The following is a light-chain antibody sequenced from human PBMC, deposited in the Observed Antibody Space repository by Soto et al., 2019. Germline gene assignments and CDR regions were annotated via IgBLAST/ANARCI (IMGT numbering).Light chain of an antibody. J-gene: IGLJ1*01. V-gene: IGLV2-14*01. Sequence: QSVPSQPGPLSWSPGQSITTSRTGTRRDVGGYHYVSWYQQHPGKAPKLMIYDVSSRPSEVSNRFSGSKSGNTASLTISGLQTEDEADYYCSENTISSTYVFGDGTKVTVL. CDR3: SENTISSTYV. CDR1: RRDVGGYHY. CDR2: DVS.